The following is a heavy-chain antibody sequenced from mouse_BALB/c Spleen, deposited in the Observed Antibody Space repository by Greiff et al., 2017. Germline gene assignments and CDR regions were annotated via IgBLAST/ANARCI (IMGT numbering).Heavy chain of an antibody. CDR3: ARGGDYGRNWFAY. V-gene: IGHV5-6-5*01. CDR2: ISSGGST. D-gene: IGHD1-2*01. CDR1: GFTFSSYA. J-gene: IGHJ3*01. Sequence: EVMLVESGGGLVKPGGSLKLSCAASGFTFSSYAMSWVRQTPEKRLEWVASISSGGSTYYPDSVKGRFTISRDNARNILYLQMSSLRSEDTAMYYCARGGDYGRNWFAYWGQGTLVTVSA.